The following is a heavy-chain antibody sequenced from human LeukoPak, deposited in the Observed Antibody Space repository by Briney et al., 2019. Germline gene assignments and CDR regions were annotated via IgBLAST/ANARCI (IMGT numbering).Heavy chain of an antibody. CDR1: GGTFSSCA. CDR3: ARGVLRYRRNLYYFDY. D-gene: IGHD3-9*01. V-gene: IGHV1-69*06. CDR2: IIPIFGTA. Sequence: SVKVSCKASGGTFSSCAISWVRQAPGQGLEWMGGIIPIFGTANYAQKFQGRVTITADKSTSTAYMELSSLRSEDTAVYYCARGVLRYRRNLYYFDYWGQGTLVTVSS. J-gene: IGHJ4*02.